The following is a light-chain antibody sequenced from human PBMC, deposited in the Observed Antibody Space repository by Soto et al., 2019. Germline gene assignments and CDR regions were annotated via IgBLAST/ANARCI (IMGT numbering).Light chain of an antibody. CDR3: QQSYTTPLT. CDR2: GAS. V-gene: IGKV1-39*01. CDR1: QSISRS. Sequence: DIQMTQSPSSLSASVGDRVTITCRASQSISRSLNWYQQKPGKAPNLLIYGASTLQSGVPSRFSGSVSGTDFTLTISNLQPEDFASFYCQQSYTTPLTFGGGTKVDIK. J-gene: IGKJ4*01.